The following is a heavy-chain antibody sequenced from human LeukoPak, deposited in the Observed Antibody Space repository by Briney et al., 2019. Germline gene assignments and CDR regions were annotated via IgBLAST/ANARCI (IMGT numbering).Heavy chain of an antibody. CDR1: GYTFTGYY. J-gene: IGHJ4*02. V-gene: IGHV1-2*02. Sequence: GASVKVSCKASGYTFTGYYMHWVRRAPGQGLEWMGWINPNSGGTNYAQKFQGRVTMTRDTSISTAYMELSRLRSDDTAVYYCAGGPGTTGTTLSGDWGQGTLVTVSS. CDR2: INPNSGGT. CDR3: AGGPGTTGTTLSGD. D-gene: IGHD1-1*01.